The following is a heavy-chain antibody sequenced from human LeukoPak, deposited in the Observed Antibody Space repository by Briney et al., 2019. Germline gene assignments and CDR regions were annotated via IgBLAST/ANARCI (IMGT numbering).Heavy chain of an antibody. CDR2: IIPIFGTA. J-gene: IGHJ5*02. Sequence: ASVKVSCKASGYTFTSYYMHWVRQAPGQGLEWMGGIIPIFGTANYAQKFQGRVTITADESTSTAYMELSSLRSEDTAVYYCASSVVPAAINWFDPWGQGTLVTVSS. CDR1: GYTFTSYY. V-gene: IGHV1-69*13. D-gene: IGHD2-2*01. CDR3: ASSVVPAAINWFDP.